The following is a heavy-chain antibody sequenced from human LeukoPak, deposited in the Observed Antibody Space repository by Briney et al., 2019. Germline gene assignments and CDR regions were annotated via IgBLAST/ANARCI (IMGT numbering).Heavy chain of an antibody. CDR3: ARKSASGNYPLDY. J-gene: IGHJ4*02. V-gene: IGHV3-74*01. CDR2: INSDGSST. D-gene: IGHD3-10*01. CDR1: GFTFSSYW. Sequence: GGSLRLSCAASGFTFSSYWMHWVRQAPGKGLVWVSRINSDGSSTSYADSVKGRFTISRDNAKNTLYLQMNSLRAEDTAVYYCARKSASGNYPLDYWGQGTLVTVSS.